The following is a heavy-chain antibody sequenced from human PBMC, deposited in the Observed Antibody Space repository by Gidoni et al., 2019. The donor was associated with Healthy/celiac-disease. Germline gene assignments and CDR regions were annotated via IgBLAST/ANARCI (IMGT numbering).Heavy chain of an antibody. CDR3: TTDLLAYCGGDCLPDDAFDI. D-gene: IGHD2-21*02. V-gene: IGHV3-15*01. Sequence: EVQLVESGGGLVKPGGSLRLACSASGFTFSNAWMSWVRPAPGKGLDWVGRIKRRTDGGTTDYAAPVKGRFTISRDDSKNTLYLQMNSLKTEDTAVYYCTTDLLAYCGGDCLPDDAFDIWGQGTMVTVSS. J-gene: IGHJ3*02. CDR1: GFTFSNAW. CDR2: IKRRTDGGTT.